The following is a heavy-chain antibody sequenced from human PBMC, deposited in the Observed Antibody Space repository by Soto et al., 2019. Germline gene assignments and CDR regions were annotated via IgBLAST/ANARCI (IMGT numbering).Heavy chain of an antibody. Sequence: ASVKVSCKASGYTFTGYYMHWVRQAPGQGLEWMGWINPNSGGTNYADSVKGRFIISRDNSKNTLYVQMDSLSAEDTAVYYCAKGGGRQISDAFDIWGQGTRVTVSS. V-gene: IGHV1-2*02. CDR1: GYTFTGYY. CDR3: AKGGGRQISDAFDI. CDR2: INPNSGGT. J-gene: IGHJ3*02. D-gene: IGHD2-15*01.